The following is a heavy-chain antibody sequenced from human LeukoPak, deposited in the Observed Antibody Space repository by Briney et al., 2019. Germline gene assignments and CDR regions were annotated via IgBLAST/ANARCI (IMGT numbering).Heavy chain of an antibody. CDR2: IYYSGNT. CDR3: ASISYSSGWWYAFDI. Sequence: SETLSLTCTVSGDSINSYYWNWIRQPPGKGLEWIGYIYYSGNTNYNPSLKSRVTISVDTSKNQFSLKLSSVTAADTAVYYCASISYSSGWWYAFDIWGQGTMVTVSS. J-gene: IGHJ3*02. CDR1: GDSINSYY. D-gene: IGHD6-13*01. V-gene: IGHV4-59*08.